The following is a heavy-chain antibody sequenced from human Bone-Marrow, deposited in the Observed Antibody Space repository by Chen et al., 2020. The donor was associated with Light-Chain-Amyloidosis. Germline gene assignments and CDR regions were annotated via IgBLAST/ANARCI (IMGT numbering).Heavy chain of an antibody. D-gene: IGHD5-18*01. V-gene: IGHV3-30*14. CDR3: ARTLRYGHQVYFDY. CDR1: GFPFSSHA. J-gene: IGHJ4*02. CDR2: ISFDGS. Sequence: QVQLVESGGGVVQPGTSLRLSCVGSGFPFSSHALHWFRQAQGRGLEGVAVISFDGSAYSVQGRFTVSRDNSKSTLYLQMDSLRPDYSAVYYCARTLRYGHQVYFDYWGQGTLVTVSS.